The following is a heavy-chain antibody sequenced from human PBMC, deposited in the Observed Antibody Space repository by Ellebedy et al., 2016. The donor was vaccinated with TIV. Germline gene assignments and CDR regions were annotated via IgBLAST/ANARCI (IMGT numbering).Heavy chain of an antibody. D-gene: IGHD6-19*01. J-gene: IGHJ4*02. V-gene: IGHV3-23*01. Sequence: PGGSLRLSCVASGFTFSSYAMTWVRQAPGKGLEWVSSISGSGGSTDYADSVKGRFIISRDNSKNTLYLQMNSLRAEDTAVYYCAKNSVVGKISCFDYWGQGTLVTVSS. CDR2: ISGSGGST. CDR3: AKNSVVGKISCFDY. CDR1: GFTFSSYA.